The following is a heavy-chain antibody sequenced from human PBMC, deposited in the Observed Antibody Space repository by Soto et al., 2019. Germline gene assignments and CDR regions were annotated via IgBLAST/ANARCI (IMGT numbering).Heavy chain of an antibody. V-gene: IGHV1-3*01. J-gene: IGHJ4*02. Sequence: ASVKVSCKASGYAFTIYAMHWVRQAPGQRLEWMGWINAGNGNTKYSQKFQGRVTITRDTSASTAYMELSSLRSEDTAVYYCARYSYGYLFDYWGQGTLVTVSS. CDR2: INAGNGNT. CDR1: GYAFTIYA. CDR3: ARYSYGYLFDY. D-gene: IGHD5-18*01.